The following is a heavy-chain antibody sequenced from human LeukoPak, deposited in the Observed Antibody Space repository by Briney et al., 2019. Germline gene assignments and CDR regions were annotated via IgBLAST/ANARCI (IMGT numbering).Heavy chain of an antibody. CDR1: GGSISSSSYY. J-gene: IGHJ4*02. V-gene: IGHV4-39*07. CDR3: ARSRYYDSSGYLFDY. CDR2: IYYSGST. D-gene: IGHD3-22*01. Sequence: SETLSLTCTVSGGSISSSSYYWGWIRQPPGKGLEWIGGIYYSGSTYYNPSLKSRVTISVDTSKNQFSLKLSSVTAADTAVYYCARSRYYDSSGYLFDYWGQGTLVTVSS.